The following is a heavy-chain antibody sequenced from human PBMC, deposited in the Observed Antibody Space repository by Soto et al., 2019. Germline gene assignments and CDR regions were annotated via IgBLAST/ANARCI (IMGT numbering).Heavy chain of an antibody. CDR2: IKEDGSGK. CDR1: GFTLRNYW. Sequence: EVQLVESGGGSVQPGGSLRLSCATSGFTLRNYWMSWVRQAPGKGLEWVANIKEDGSGKYFGDSVRGRFTISRDNAKNSLYLQMNSLRAEDTAVYYCAKGTVTKPYYYYGIDVWGQGTTVTVSS. J-gene: IGHJ6*02. V-gene: IGHV3-7*01. CDR3: AKGTVTKPYYYYGIDV. D-gene: IGHD4-17*01.